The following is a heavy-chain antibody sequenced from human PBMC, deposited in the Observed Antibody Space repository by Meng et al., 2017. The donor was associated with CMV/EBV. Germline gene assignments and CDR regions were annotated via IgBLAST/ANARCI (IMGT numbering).Heavy chain of an antibody. D-gene: IGHD3-22*01. CDR3: ARDLYDSSGYPAYGMDV. Sequence: GSLRLSCTVSGGSISSYYWSWIRQPAGKGLEWIGRIYTGGSTNYNPSLKSRVTMSVDTSKNQFSLKLSSVTAADTAVYYCARDLYDSSGYPAYGMDVWGQGTTVTVSS. J-gene: IGHJ6*02. V-gene: IGHV4-4*07. CDR1: GGSISSYY. CDR2: IYTGGST.